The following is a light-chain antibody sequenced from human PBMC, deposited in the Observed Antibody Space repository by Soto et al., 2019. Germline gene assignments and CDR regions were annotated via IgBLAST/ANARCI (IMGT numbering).Light chain of an antibody. Sequence: EIVMTQSPATLSVSPGERATLSCRASQSVDSNLAWYQQKPCQPPRLLIYDASTRATGIPARISGSGSGTEFTLTISSLQSEDFAVYYCQQYNTWRTFGQGTKVDIK. V-gene: IGKV3-15*01. CDR1: QSVDSN. CDR2: DAS. J-gene: IGKJ1*01. CDR3: QQYNTWRT.